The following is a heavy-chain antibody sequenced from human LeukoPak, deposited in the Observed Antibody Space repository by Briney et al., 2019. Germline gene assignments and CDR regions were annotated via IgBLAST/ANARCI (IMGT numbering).Heavy chain of an antibody. J-gene: IGHJ6*02. CDR2: MSPNSGDT. CDR3: ASLNTNTIFGVVISDYYYYGMDV. V-gene: IGHV1-8*01. Sequence: GASVKVSCKASGYTFTTHDINWVRQATGQGLEWLGWMSPNSGDTGYAQKFQGRVTMTSDTSISTAYMELSRLRSDDTAVYYCASLNTNTIFGVVISDYYYYGMDVWGQGTTVTVSS. CDR1: GYTFTTHD. D-gene: IGHD3-3*01.